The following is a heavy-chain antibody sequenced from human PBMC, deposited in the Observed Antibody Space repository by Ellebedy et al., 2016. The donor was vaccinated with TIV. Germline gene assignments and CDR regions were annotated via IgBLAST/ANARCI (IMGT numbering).Heavy chain of an antibody. CDR1: GFIFGSSA. V-gene: IGHV3-23*01. D-gene: IGHD6-19*01. Sequence: GESLKISXAASGFIFGSSAMSWVRQAPGKGLEWVSLYRGFADLTYYADSVKGRFTISRDNSKNTLYLQMNSPRVEDTAKYFCVKGAWCDDWGQGTLVTVSS. J-gene: IGHJ4*02. CDR3: VKGAWCDD. CDR2: YRGFADLT.